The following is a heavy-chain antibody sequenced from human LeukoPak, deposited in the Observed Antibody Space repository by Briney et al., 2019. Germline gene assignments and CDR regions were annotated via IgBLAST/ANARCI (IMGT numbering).Heavy chain of an antibody. V-gene: IGHV1-69*13. CDR2: IIPIFGTA. CDR3: ARAQRWLQLIDY. J-gene: IGHJ4*02. D-gene: IGHD5-24*01. Sequence: SVKVSCKASGGTFSSYAISWVRQAPGQGLEWMGGIIPIFGTANYAQKFQGRVTITADESASTAYMELSSLRSEDTAVYYCARAQRWLQLIDYWGQGTLVTVSS. CDR1: GGTFSSYA.